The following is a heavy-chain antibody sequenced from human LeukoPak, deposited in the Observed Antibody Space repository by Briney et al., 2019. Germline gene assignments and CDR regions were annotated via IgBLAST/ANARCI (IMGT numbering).Heavy chain of an antibody. Sequence: ASVKVSCKASGYTFTGYYMHWGRQAPGQGLEWRGWINPNSGGTNYAQKFQGRVTMTRDTSISTAYMELSRLRSDDTAVYYCAIDTMYSSGWYNNWGQGTLVTVSS. CDR3: AIDTMYSSGWYNN. CDR1: GYTFTGYY. D-gene: IGHD6-19*01. CDR2: INPNSGGT. J-gene: IGHJ4*02. V-gene: IGHV1-2*02.